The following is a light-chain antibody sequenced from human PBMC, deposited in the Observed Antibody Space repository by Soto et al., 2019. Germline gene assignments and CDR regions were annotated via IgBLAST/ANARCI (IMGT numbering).Light chain of an antibody. CDR1: SGHSNYA. J-gene: IGLJ2*01. V-gene: IGLV4-69*01. Sequence: QPVLTQSPSASASLGASVKLTCTLSSGHSNYAIAWHQQQPEKGPRYLMKLNRDGSHSKGDGIPNRYSGSSSGAERYLTITSLQSYDEAEYYCQKWGNGIVIFGGGTKLNVL. CDR3: QKWGNGIVI. CDR2: LNRDGSH.